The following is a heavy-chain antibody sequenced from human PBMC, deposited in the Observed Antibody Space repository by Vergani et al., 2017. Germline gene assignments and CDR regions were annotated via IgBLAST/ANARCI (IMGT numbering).Heavy chain of an antibody. J-gene: IGHJ3*02. D-gene: IGHD5-24*01. V-gene: IGHV1-69*01. CDR3: ASASLKMATITAFDI. CDR2: IIPIFGTA. CDR1: GGTFSSNA. Sequence: QVQLVQSGAEVKKPGSSVKVSCKASGGTFSSNAISWVRQAPGQGLEWLGGIIPIFGTANYAQKFQGRITITADESTSTAYMELSSLRSEDTAGYYCASASLKMATITAFDIWGQGTLVTVSS.